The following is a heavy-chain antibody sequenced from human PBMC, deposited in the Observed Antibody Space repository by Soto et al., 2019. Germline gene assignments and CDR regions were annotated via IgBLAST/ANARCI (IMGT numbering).Heavy chain of an antibody. V-gene: IGHV1-18*01. D-gene: IGHD2-21*02. CDR2: ISAYNGNT. CDR1: GYTFTSYG. CDR3: ARGANIVVVTAIPNWFDP. J-gene: IGHJ5*02. Sequence: ASVKVSCKASGYTFTSYGISWVRQAPGQGLEWMGWISAYNGNTNYAQKLQGRVTMTTDTSTSTAYMELRSLRSDDTAVYYCARGANIVVVTAIPNWFDPWCQGTLVTVSS.